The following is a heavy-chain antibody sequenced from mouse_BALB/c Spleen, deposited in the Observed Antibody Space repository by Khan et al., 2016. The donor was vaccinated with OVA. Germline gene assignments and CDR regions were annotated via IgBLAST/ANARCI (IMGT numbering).Heavy chain of an antibody. CDR3: ARGYFGNYEFAD. D-gene: IGHD2-1*01. Sequence: QVQLQQSGAEVVKPGASVNLSCKTSGYTFTNYWIQWVKQRPGQGLGWIGEIFPGTGTTYYNENFKDKATLTIDTSSTTAYMQLSSLTSEDSAVYFCARGYFGNYEFADWGQGTLVTVSA. CDR2: IFPGTGTT. J-gene: IGHJ3*01. V-gene: IGHV1S132*01. CDR1: GYTFTNYW.